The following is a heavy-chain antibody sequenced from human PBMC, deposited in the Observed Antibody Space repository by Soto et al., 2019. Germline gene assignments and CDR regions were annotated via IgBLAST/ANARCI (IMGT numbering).Heavy chain of an antibody. V-gene: IGHV4-59*06. J-gene: IGHJ5*02. CDR1: GACLSGYY. CDR2: IYYSGST. D-gene: IGHD2-2*02. CDR3: ARVEKTYIVAVPAAIEWFDP. Sequence: ETLSLTWADYGACLSGYYWGWIRQPPGKGLEWIGYIYYSGSTYYNPSLKSRVTISVDTSKNQFSLKLSSVTAADTAVYYCARVEKTYIVAVPAAIEWFDPWGQGTLVT.